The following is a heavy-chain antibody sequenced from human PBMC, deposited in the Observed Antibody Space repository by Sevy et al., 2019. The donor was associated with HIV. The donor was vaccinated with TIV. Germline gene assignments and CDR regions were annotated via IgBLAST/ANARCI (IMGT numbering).Heavy chain of an antibody. Sequence: GGSLRLSCAASGFTFTNYYAMHWVRQAPGKGLEWVALISFEESDKYYADSVKGRFTISRDNFKNTLYLQMNSLTTEDTAVYYCARPRANYVDNCFFYAMDVWGQGTTVTVSS. D-gene: IGHD4-17*01. CDR1: GFTFTNYYA. J-gene: IGHJ6*02. CDR2: ISFEESDK. V-gene: IGHV3-30-3*01. CDR3: ARPRANYVDNCFFYAMDV.